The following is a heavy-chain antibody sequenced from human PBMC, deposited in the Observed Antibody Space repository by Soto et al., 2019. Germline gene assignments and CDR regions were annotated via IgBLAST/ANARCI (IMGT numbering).Heavy chain of an antibody. V-gene: IGHV4-59*01. J-gene: IGHJ3*02. D-gene: IGHD3-16*01. CDR2: VFYGGST. Sequence: SETLSLTCSVSGGSISGYYWSWIRQPPGKGLEWIGYVFYGGSTNYNPSLKSRVTISEDTSKNQFSLKLNSATAADTAVYYCARAPGGYAFDIWGQGTMVTVSS. CDR3: ARAPGGYAFDI. CDR1: GGSISGYY.